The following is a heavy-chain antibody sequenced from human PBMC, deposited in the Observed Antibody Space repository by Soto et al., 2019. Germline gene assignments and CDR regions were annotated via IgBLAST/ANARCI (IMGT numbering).Heavy chain of an antibody. D-gene: IGHD4-17*01. V-gene: IGHV1-46*01. CDR1: GYTFTSYY. Sequence: QVQLVQSGAEVKKPGASVKVSCKASGYTFTSYYMHWVRQAPGQGLEWMGIINPSGGSTSYAQKFQGRVTMTRDTSTSTVYMVLSSLRSEDTAVYYCARDPIGYGDYQLPSFDYWGQGTLVTVSS. CDR3: ARDPIGYGDYQLPSFDY. CDR2: INPSGGST. J-gene: IGHJ4*02.